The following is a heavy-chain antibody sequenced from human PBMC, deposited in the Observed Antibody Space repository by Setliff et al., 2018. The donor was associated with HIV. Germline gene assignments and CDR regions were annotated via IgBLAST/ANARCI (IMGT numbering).Heavy chain of an antibody. CDR3: ARLSDTAMASSDS. V-gene: IGHV4-59*08. Sequence: SETLSLTCSVSGGSISTYHWSWIRQPPGEGLEWIGYIYKSGSTNYSPSLKSRVTISPGTSKNQFSLKLTSVTAADTAVYYCARLSDTAMASSDSWGQGILVTVSS. CDR2: IYKSGST. J-gene: IGHJ4*02. D-gene: IGHD5-18*01. CDR1: GGSISTYH.